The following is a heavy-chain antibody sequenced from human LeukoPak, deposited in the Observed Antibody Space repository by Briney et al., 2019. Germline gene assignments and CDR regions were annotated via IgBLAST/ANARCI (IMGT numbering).Heavy chain of an antibody. V-gene: IGHV3-33*01. J-gene: IGHJ1*01. CDR1: GFTFSSYG. D-gene: IGHD6-19*01. CDR3: ARDGYSSGETGYFQH. CDR2: IWYDGSNK. Sequence: PGGSLRLSCAASGFTFSSYGMHWVRQAPGKGLEWVAVIWYDGSNKYYADSVKGRFTISRDNSKNTLYLQMNSLRAEDTAVYYCARDGYSSGETGYFQHWGQGTLVTVSS.